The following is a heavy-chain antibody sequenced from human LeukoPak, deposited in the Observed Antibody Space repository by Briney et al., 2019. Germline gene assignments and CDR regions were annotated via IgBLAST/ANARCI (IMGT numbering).Heavy chain of an antibody. CDR3: ARGRVSSSTWYSTYYYYFYMDV. CDR2: VDHTGST. CDR1: DDSITMYY. D-gene: IGHD1-1*01. V-gene: IGHV4-59*01. J-gene: IGHJ6*03. Sequence: PSETLSLTCSVSDDSITMYYWTWIRQPPAKGLEWIGYVDHTGSTNFNPSLNGRVSISRDTTKNLFSLRLRSVTAADTAVYFCARGRVSSSTWYSTYYYYFYMDVWGKGTTVTVSS.